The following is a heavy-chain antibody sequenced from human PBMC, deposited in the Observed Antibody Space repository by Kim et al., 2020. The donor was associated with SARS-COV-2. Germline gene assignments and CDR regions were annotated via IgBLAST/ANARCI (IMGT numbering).Heavy chain of an antibody. J-gene: IGHJ4*02. CDR1: GGTFSSYA. CDR3: ARGVRYSYGTLYEVSKNYFDY. CDR2: IIPIFGTA. D-gene: IGHD5-18*01. Sequence: SVKVSCKASGGTFSSYAISWVRQAPGQGLEWMGGIIPIFGTANYAQKFQGRVTITADESTSTAYMELSSLRSEDTAVYYCARGVRYSYGTLYEVSKNYFDYWGQGTLVTVSS. V-gene: IGHV1-69*13.